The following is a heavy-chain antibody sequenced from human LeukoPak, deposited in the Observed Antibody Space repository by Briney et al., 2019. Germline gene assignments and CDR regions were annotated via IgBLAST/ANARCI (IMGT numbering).Heavy chain of an antibody. CDR1: GYSISSNYY. CDR2: IYHSEST. V-gene: IGHV4-38-2*02. J-gene: IGHJ4*02. D-gene: IGHD4-17*01. Sequence: PSETLSLTRSVSGYSISSNYYWVWIRQPPGKGLEWVGSIYHSESTYYNPSLKSRVTISLDTSKNQFSLKLSSVTAADTAVYYCARGPTMTTDYWGQGTLVTVSS. CDR3: ARGPTMTTDY.